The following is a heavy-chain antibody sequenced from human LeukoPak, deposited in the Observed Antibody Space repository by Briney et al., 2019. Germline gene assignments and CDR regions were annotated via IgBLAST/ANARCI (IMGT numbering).Heavy chain of an antibody. D-gene: IGHD5-18*01. J-gene: IGHJ6*02. CDR1: GFTFSSYE. CDR3: AKGGWDAAMGVSYYYYGMDV. Sequence: KTGGSLRLSCAASGFTFSSYEMNWVRQAPGEGLEWVSYISFSGDIIHYADSVKGRFTISRDNAKNSLYLQMNSLRAEDTAVYYCAKGGWDAAMGVSYYYYGMDVWGQGTTVTVSS. V-gene: IGHV3-48*03. CDR2: ISFSGDII.